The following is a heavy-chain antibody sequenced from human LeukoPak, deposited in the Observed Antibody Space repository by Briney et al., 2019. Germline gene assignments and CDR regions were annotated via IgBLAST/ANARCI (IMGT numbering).Heavy chain of an antibody. CDR3: AKLKWRTDPKDAFDI. Sequence: GGSLRLSCAASGFTFSSYGMHWVRQAPGKGLEWVAVISYDGSNKYYADSVKGRFTISRDNSKNTLYLQMNSLRAEDTAVYYCAKLKWRTDPKDAFDIWGQGTMVTVSS. J-gene: IGHJ3*02. CDR1: GFTFSSYG. V-gene: IGHV3-30*18. CDR2: ISYDGSNK. D-gene: IGHD2-15*01.